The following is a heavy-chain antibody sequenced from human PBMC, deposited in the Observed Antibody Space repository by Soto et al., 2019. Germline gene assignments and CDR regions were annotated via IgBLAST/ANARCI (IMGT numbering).Heavy chain of an antibody. CDR1: GFRFSDQY. CDR3: ATDPYYYASGF. V-gene: IGHV3-11*01. D-gene: IGHD3-10*01. J-gene: IGHJ4*02. Sequence: LSLTCAASGFRFSDQYMTWIRQAPGKGLEWVSKISGGATTTYYADSVKGRFTVSRDNAKNSLYLQMNSLRAEDTAVYYCATDPYYYASGFWGQGTLVTVSS. CDR2: ISGGATTT.